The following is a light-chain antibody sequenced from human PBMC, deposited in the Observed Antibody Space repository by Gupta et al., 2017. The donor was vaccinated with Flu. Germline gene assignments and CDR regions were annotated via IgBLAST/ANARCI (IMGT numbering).Light chain of an antibody. J-gene: IGKJ2*02. Sequence: EVVMTQSPLSLPVTLGQPASISYRSSQSFVYSDGNTYLNWFQQIPGQPPRRIIYEVSNRDCGVAGRFSGSGSDTDFTLKTSRGEDEDVGVYYSKKGTPPWTFGQGTKLEIK. CDR3: KKGTPPWT. CDR1: QSFVYSDGNTY. V-gene: IGKV2-30*01. CDR2: EVS.